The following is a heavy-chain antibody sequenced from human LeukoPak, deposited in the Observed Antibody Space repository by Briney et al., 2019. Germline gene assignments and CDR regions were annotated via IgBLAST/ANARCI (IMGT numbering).Heavy chain of an antibody. CDR1: GGSISSSSYY. CDR2: IYYSGST. V-gene: IGHV4-39*01. D-gene: IGHD2-8*01. J-gene: IGHJ4*02. CDR3: ARASEPGVFKHDY. Sequence: SETLSLTCTVSGGSISSSSYYWGWIRQPPGKGLEWIGSIYYSGSTYYNPSLKSRVTISVDTSKNQFSLKLSSVTAADTAVYYCARASEPGVFKHDYWGQGTLVTVSS.